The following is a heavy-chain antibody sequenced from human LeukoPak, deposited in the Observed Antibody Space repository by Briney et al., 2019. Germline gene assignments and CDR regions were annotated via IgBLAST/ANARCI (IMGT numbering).Heavy chain of an antibody. CDR2: IFSGGST. V-gene: IGHV3-66*01. J-gene: IGHJ3*02. D-gene: IGHD3-3*01. Sequence: PGRSLRLSRAASGFTVSSNYMSWVRQAPGKGLEWVSVIFSGGSTYYADSVKDRFTISRDNSKNTLYLQMNSLRAEDTAVYYCLRFLEWDAFDIWGQGTMVTVSS. CDR1: GFTVSSNY. CDR3: LRFLEWDAFDI.